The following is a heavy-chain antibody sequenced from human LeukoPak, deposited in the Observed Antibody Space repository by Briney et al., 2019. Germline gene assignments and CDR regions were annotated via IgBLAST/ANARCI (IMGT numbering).Heavy chain of an antibody. Sequence: SETLSLTCAVPGDSFNSYYWSWIRQPPGKGLEWIGYVYYSGGTNYNPSLQSRVAMSVDTSRNHFSLRLNSVTTADTAVYYCVRGRGYSGYDLDWYFDLWGRGTLVTVSS. D-gene: IGHD5-12*01. CDR2: VYYSGGT. V-gene: IGHV4-59*01. CDR1: GDSFNSYY. CDR3: VRGRGYSGYDLDWYFDL. J-gene: IGHJ2*01.